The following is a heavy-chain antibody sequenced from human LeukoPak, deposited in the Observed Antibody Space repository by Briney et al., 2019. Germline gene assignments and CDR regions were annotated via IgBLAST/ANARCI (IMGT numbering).Heavy chain of an antibody. D-gene: IGHD1-26*01. CDR3: ARVGGSYASDY. V-gene: IGHV3-48*01. Sequence: GGSLRLSCAASGFTFSGYSMNWVRQAPGKGLEWVSYISSSSSTIYYADSVKGRFTISRDNAKNSLYLQMNSLRAEDTAVYYCARVGGSYASDYWGQGTLVTVSS. CDR2: ISSSSSTI. J-gene: IGHJ4*02. CDR1: GFTFSGYS.